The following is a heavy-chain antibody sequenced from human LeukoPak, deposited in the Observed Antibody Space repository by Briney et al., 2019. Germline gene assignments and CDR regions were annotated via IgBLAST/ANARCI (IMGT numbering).Heavy chain of an antibody. CDR1: GGSISSYY. CDR2: IYYSGST. CDR3: ARRSSFPNWFDP. Sequence: PSETLSLTCTVSGGSISSYYWSWIRQPPGKGLGGIGYIYYSGSTNYNPSLQSRVTISVDTSKNQFSLNLSSVTAAHTAWYYCARRSSFPNWFDPWGQGTLVTVSS. D-gene: IGHD2-15*01. J-gene: IGHJ5*02. V-gene: IGHV4-59*08.